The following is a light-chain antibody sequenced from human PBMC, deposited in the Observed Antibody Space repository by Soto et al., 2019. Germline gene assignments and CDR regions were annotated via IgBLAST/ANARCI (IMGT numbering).Light chain of an antibody. J-gene: IGKJ3*01. CDR2: GAS. Sequence: IVMTQSPATLSVSPGERATLSRRASQSVSSNLAWYQQKPGRAPSLLIYGASTRATGIPARFSGSGSGTEFTLTISSLQSEDFAVYYCQQYNNWPFTFGTGTKVDIK. CDR3: QQYNNWPFT. CDR1: QSVSSN. V-gene: IGKV3-15*01.